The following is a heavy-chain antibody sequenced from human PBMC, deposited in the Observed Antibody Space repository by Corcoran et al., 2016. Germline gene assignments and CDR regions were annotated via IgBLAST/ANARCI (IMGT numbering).Heavy chain of an antibody. CDR1: GGSISSSSYY. Sequence: QLQLQESGPGLVKPSETLSLTCTVSGGSISSSSYYWGWIRQPPGKGLEWIGSIYYSGSTYYNPSLKSRVTISVDTSKNQFSLKLSSVTAADTAVYYCARQGWFPYWYFDLWGRGTLVTVSS. CDR3: ARQGWFPYWYFDL. J-gene: IGHJ2*01. CDR2: IYYSGST. D-gene: IGHD2-15*01. V-gene: IGHV4-39*01.